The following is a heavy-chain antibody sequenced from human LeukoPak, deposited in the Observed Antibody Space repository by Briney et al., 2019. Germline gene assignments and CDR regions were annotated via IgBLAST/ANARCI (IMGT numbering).Heavy chain of an antibody. J-gene: IGHJ4*02. D-gene: IGHD3-10*01. CDR1: GFTFSSYD. CDR3: AKDPSDLGGSGSNNYFDC. Sequence: GSLRLSCAASGFTFSSYDMSWVRQAPGKGLEWVSGITYSSGYTYYADSVKGRFTISRDNSRNTLYLQMNSLRAEYTAVYYCAKDPSDLGGSGSNNYFDCWGQGTLVTVSS. V-gene: IGHV3-23*01. CDR2: ITYSSGYT.